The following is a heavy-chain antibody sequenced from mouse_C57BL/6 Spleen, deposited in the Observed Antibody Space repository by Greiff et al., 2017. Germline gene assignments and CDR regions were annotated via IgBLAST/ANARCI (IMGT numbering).Heavy chain of an antibody. CDR1: GYTFTDYY. Sequence: VQLQQSGAELVRPGASVKLSCKASGYTFTDYYINWVKQRPGQGLEWIARIYPGSGNTYYNEKFKGKATLTAEKSSSTAYMQLSSLTSEDSAVYFCATGQLRPFFDYWGQGTTLTVSS. D-gene: IGHD3-2*02. J-gene: IGHJ2*01. CDR2: IYPGSGNT. V-gene: IGHV1-76*01. CDR3: ATGQLRPFFDY.